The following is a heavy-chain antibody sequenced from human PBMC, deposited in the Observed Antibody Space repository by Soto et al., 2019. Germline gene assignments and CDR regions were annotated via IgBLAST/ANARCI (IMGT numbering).Heavy chain of an antibody. D-gene: IGHD3-16*01. CDR1: GFTFSSYG. V-gene: IGHV3-33*01. CDR2: IWYDGSNK. CDR3: ARALSAEGGAFDI. J-gene: IGHJ3*02. Sequence: QVQLVESGGGVVQPGRSLRLSCAASGFTFSSYGMHWVRQAPGKGLEWVAVIWYDGSNKYYADSVKGRFTISRDNSKNKLYLQMNSLRAEDTAVDYCARALSAEGGAFDIWGQGTMVTVSS.